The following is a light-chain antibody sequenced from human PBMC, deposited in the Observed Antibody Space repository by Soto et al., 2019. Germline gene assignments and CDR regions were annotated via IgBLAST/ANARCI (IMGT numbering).Light chain of an antibody. CDR2: GAS. CDR3: QQYGRSPLMYT. CDR1: QSVTSDF. V-gene: IGKV3-20*01. Sequence: EIVLTQSPGTLSLSPGERATLSCRASQSVTSDFLAWYQQTPGQAPRLLFYGASSRAAGVPDRFSGSGSGTHFTLTITRLEPEDFAVYYCQQYGRSPLMYTFGQGTKLGVK. J-gene: IGKJ2*01.